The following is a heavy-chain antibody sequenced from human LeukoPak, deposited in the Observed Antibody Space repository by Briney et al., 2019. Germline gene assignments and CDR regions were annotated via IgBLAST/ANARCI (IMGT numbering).Heavy chain of an antibody. Sequence: GGSLRLSCAASGFTFSSYAMSWVRQALGKGLEWVSAISGSGGSTYYADSVKGRFTISRDNSKSTLFLQMNSLRAEDTAVYYCAKCWGQELSDYYSYYMDVWGKGTTVTVSS. CDR3: AKCWGQELSDYYSYYMDV. CDR2: ISGSGGST. J-gene: IGHJ6*03. CDR1: GFTFSSYA. V-gene: IGHV3-23*01. D-gene: IGHD1-26*01.